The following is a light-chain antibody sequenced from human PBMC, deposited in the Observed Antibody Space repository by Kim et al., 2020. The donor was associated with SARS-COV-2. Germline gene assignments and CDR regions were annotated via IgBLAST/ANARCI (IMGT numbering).Light chain of an antibody. CDR3: CSYAGSSTFV. CDR1: SSDVGSYNL. CDR2: EVS. Sequence: QSALTQPASVSGSPGQSITISCTGISSDVGSYNLVSWYQQHPGKAPKLMIYEVSKRPSGVSNRFSGSKSGNTASLTISGLQAEDEADYYCCSYAGSSTFVFGGGTQLTVL. V-gene: IGLV2-23*02. J-gene: IGLJ2*01.